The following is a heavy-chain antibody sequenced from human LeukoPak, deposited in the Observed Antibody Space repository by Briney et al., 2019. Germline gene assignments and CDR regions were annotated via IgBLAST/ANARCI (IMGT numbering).Heavy chain of an antibody. CDR1: GFTFSSHN. CDR2: IGTDGSYI. J-gene: IGHJ3*02. V-gene: IGHV3-21*01. CDR3: ARKMKTGDRVGTFDI. Sequence: GGSLRLSCAASGFTFSSHNMNWVRQAPMKGLEWVSSIGTDGSYIYYADSVQGRFTISRDNAKNSLYLQMNSLTAEDTAVYYCARKMKTGDRVGTFDIWGQGTMVTVSS. D-gene: IGHD1-1*01.